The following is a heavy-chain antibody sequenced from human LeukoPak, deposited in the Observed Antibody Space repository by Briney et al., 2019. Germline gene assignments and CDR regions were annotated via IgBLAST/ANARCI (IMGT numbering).Heavy chain of an antibody. V-gene: IGHV3-73*01. CDR3: TSRNHYYVDV. J-gene: IGHJ6*03. CDR1: GFILSDSS. Sequence: GGSLRLSCAASGFILSDSSIHWVRQASGRGLEWVGRIRSKANSYATAYAASIEGRFIVSRDDLKNTAFLQMNSLRTEDTAVYYCTSRNHYYVDVWGKGTTVSVSS. D-gene: IGHD1-14*01. CDR2: IRSKANSYAT.